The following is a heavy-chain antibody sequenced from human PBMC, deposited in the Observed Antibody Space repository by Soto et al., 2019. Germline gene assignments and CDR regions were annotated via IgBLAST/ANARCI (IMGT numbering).Heavy chain of an antibody. J-gene: IGHJ4*02. Sequence: GGSLRLSCAASGFTFSGSAMHWVRQASGKGLEWVGRIRSKANSYATAYAASVKGRFTISRDDSKNTAYLQMNSLKTEDTAVYYCTRHQMASAVTTDAFDYWGQGTLVTVSS. CDR1: GFTFSGSA. CDR3: TRHQMASAVTTDAFDY. CDR2: IRSKANSYAT. D-gene: IGHD4-17*01. V-gene: IGHV3-73*01.